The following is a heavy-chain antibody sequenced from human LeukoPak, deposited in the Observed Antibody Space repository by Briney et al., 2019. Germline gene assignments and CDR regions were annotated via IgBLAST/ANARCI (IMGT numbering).Heavy chain of an antibody. CDR3: AKDIYYYGSGAGMV. CDR1: GFTFDDYA. J-gene: IGHJ3*01. CDR2: ISWNSGSI. Sequence: SLRLSCAASGFTFDDYAMHWVRQAPGKGLEWVSGISWNSGSIGYADSVKGRFTISRDNAKNSLYLQMNSLRAEDTALYYCAKDIYYYGSGAGMVWGQGTMVTVSS. D-gene: IGHD3-10*01. V-gene: IGHV3-9*01.